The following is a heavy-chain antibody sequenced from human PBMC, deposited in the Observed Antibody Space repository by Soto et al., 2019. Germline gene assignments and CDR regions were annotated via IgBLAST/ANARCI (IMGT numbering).Heavy chain of an antibody. CDR1: GFTFSSYW. CDR3: ARGGSGYLLDAFDI. Sequence: GGSLRLSCAASGFTFSSYWMSWVRQAPGKGLEWVANIKQDGSEKYYVDSVKGRFTISRDNAKDSLYLQMNSLRAEDTAVYYCARGGSGYLLDAFDIWGQGTMVTVSS. D-gene: IGHD3-22*01. CDR2: IKQDGSEK. V-gene: IGHV3-7*01. J-gene: IGHJ3*02.